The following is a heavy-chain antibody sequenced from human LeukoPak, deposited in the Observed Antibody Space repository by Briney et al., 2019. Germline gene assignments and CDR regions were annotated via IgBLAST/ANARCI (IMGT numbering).Heavy chain of an antibody. CDR1: GGTSSSYA. Sequence: GASVKVSCKASGGTSSSYAISWVRQAPGQGLEWMGRIIPIFGTANYAQKFQGRVTITADKSTSTAYMELSSLRSEDTAVYYCARDLYGYCSSTSCRTFDYWGQGTLVTVSS. V-gene: IGHV1-69*06. J-gene: IGHJ4*02. D-gene: IGHD2-2*01. CDR2: IIPIFGTA. CDR3: ARDLYGYCSSTSCRTFDY.